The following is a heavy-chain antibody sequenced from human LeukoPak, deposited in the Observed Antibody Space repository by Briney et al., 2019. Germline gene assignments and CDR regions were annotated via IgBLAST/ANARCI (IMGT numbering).Heavy chain of an antibody. V-gene: IGHV3-74*01. CDR3: ASAHGVTDSSGYPRGAFDI. D-gene: IGHD3-22*01. J-gene: IGHJ3*02. Sequence: QPGGSLRLSCAASGFTFSSYWMHWVRQAPGKGLVWVSRINSDGSSTSYADSVKGRFTISRDNAKNTLYLQMNSLRAEDTAVYYCASAHGVTDSSGYPRGAFDIWGQGTMVTVSS. CDR1: GFTFSSYW. CDR2: INSDGSST.